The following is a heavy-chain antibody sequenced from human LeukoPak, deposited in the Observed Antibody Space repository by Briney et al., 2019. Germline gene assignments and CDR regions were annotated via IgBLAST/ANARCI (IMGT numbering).Heavy chain of an antibody. Sequence: GASVKVSRKASGYTFTSYGISWVRQAPGQGLEWMGWISAYNGNTNYAQKLQGRVTMTTDTSTSTAYMELRSLRSDDTAVNYCARDRGITMIVVANDHWGQGTLVTVSS. D-gene: IGHD3-22*01. CDR3: ARDRGITMIVVANDH. V-gene: IGHV1-18*01. CDR2: ISAYNGNT. J-gene: IGHJ4*02. CDR1: GYTFTSYG.